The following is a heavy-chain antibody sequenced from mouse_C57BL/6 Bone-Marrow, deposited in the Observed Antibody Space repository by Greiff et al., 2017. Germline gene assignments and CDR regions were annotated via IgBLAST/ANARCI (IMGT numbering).Heavy chain of an antibody. J-gene: IGHJ1*03. CDR2: IYPGDGDT. D-gene: IGHD1-1*01. CDR1: GYAFSSYW. Sequence: QVQLQQSGAELVKPGASVKISCKASGYAFSSYWMNWVKQRPGTGLEWIGQIYPGDGDTNYNGKFKGKATLTADKSSSTAYMQLSSLTSEDSAVYFCARFPITTVVAPRWYFDVWGTGTTVTVAS. V-gene: IGHV1-80*01. CDR3: ARFPITTVVAPRWYFDV.